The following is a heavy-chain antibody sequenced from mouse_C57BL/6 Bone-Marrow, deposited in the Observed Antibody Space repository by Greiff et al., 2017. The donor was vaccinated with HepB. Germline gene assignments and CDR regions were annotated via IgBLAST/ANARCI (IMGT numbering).Heavy chain of an antibody. CDR1: GYTFTSYW. Sequence: QVQLQQPGAELVKPGASVKLSCKASGYTFTSYWMQWVKQRPGQGLEWIGEIDPSDSYTNYNQKFKGKATLTVDTSSSTAYMQLSSLTSEDSAVYYCARGVYDYDGYFDYWDQGTTLTVSS. D-gene: IGHD2-4*01. V-gene: IGHV1-50*01. CDR3: ARGVYDYDGYFDY. CDR2: IDPSDSYT. J-gene: IGHJ2*01.